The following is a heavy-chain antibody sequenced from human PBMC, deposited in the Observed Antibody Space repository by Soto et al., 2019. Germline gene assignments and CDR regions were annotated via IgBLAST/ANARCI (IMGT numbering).Heavy chain of an antibody. CDR1: GFTFSSYG. CDR3: ARVLDYYDSSGFDY. J-gene: IGHJ4*02. CDR2: ISYDGSNK. Sequence: GGSLRLSCAASGFTFSSYGMHWVRQATGKGLEWVAVISYDGSNKYYADSLKGRFTISRDNSKNTLYLQMNSLRAEDTAVYYCARVLDYYDSSGFDYWGQGTLVTVSS. V-gene: IGHV3-30-3*01. D-gene: IGHD3-22*01.